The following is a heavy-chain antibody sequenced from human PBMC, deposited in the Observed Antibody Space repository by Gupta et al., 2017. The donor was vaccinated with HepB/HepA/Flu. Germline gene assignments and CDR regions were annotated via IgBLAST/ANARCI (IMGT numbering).Heavy chain of an antibody. V-gene: IGHV2-5*02. CDR3: AHSGRFWSGFYTDEYFDY. J-gene: IGHJ4*02. CDR2: IYWDDDK. CDR1: GFSLRTSGVS. Sequence: QITLKESGPTLVKPTQTLTLTCSFSGFSLRTSGVSVGWIRQPPGKALEWLARIYWDDDKRYSPSLKSRITINKDTSKNQVVLIMTNMDPVDTGTYYCAHSGRFWSGFYTDEYFDYWGQGILVTVSS. D-gene: IGHD3-3*01.